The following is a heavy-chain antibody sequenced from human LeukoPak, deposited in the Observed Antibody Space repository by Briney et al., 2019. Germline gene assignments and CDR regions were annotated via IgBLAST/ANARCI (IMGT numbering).Heavy chain of an antibody. J-gene: IGHJ5*02. D-gene: IGHD3-10*01. CDR2: IRYDGSNK. CDR1: GFTFSSYG. CDR3: ARGAGPFHGSGSYQNNWFDP. Sequence: GGSLRLSCAASGFTFSSYGMHWVRQAPAKGLEWVAFIRYDGSNKYYADSVKGRFTISRDNSKNTLYLQMNSLRAEDTAVYYCARGAGPFHGSGSYQNNWFDPWGQGTLVTVSS. V-gene: IGHV3-30*02.